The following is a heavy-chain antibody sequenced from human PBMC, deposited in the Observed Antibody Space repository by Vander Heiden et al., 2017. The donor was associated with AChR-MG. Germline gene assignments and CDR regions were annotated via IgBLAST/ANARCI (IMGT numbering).Heavy chain of an antibody. J-gene: IGHJ4*02. Sequence: VQLQESGPGLVKPSETLSLTCAVPGYSISSGYDWGWMRQRPGKGLEWIGSIYHSGSTYYNPSLKSRVTISVDTSKNQFSLKLSAVTAADTAVYYCAREVGYSSSWYNSWGQGTLVTVSS. CDR1: GYSISSGYD. V-gene: IGHV4-38-2*02. D-gene: IGHD6-13*01. CDR2: IYHSGST. CDR3: AREVGYSSSWYNS.